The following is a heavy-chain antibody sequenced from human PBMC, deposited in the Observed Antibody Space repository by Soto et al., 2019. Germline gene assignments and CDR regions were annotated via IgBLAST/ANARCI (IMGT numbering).Heavy chain of an antibody. Sequence: LRLSCAASGFSFSDYYMSWIRQAPGKGLEWVSYMSTSGSSRYYADSVRGRFTISRDNAKNSLYLQMNSLRAEDTAVYYCARTRGDSSGVYYFDYWGQGTRVTVSS. CDR1: GFSFSDYY. CDR2: MSTSGSSR. CDR3: ARTRGDSSGVYYFDY. J-gene: IGHJ4*02. V-gene: IGHV3-11*01. D-gene: IGHD3-22*01.